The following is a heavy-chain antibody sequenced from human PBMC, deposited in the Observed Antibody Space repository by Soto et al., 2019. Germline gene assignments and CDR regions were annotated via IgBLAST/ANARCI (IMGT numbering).Heavy chain of an antibody. CDR3: ARHSQPRGAVGATSPLDP. J-gene: IGHJ5*02. CDR2: IYYSGST. Sequence: LSLTWTVSCDSINNGGYYWAWIRQHPVQGLEWIGYIYYSGSTHHNPSLKSRDTISLDKSNNTLYLQMRRVRAEDTAVYFCARHSQPRGAVGATSPLDPWRQGTQVTVSS. V-gene: IGHV4-31*02. CDR1: CDSINNGGYY. D-gene: IGHD1-26*01.